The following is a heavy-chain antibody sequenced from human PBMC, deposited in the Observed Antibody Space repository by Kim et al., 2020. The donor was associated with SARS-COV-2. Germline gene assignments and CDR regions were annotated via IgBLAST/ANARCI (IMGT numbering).Heavy chain of an antibody. CDR1: GFTFSSYS. CDR2: ISSSSSYI. D-gene: IGHD6-19*01. V-gene: IGHV3-21*01. CDR3: ARDSLAVAAEWQRNFDY. J-gene: IGHJ4*02. Sequence: GGSLRLSCAASGFTFSSYSMNWVRQAPGKGLEWVSSISSSSSYIYYADSVKGRFTISRDNAKNSLYLQMNSLRAEDTAVYYCARDSLAVAAEWQRNFDYWGQGTLVTVSS.